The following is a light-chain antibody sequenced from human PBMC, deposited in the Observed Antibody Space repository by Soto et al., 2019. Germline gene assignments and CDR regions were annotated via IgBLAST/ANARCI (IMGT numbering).Light chain of an antibody. CDR1: QSVSSTY. Sequence: EIVLTQSPGTLSLSPGDRATLSCRASQSVSSTYLAWYQQKPCQDPRLLIYGASSRATGIPDRFSGSGCGTDFSLTISRLEPEAFAVYYCQQYGNAPLLTFGGGTKVEFK. J-gene: IGKJ4*01. V-gene: IGKV3-20*01. CDR2: GAS. CDR3: QQYGNAPLLT.